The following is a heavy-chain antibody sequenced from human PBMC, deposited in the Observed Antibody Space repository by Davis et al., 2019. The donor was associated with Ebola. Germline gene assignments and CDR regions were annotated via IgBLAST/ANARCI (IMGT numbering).Heavy chain of an antibody. V-gene: IGHV4-59*01. CDR1: GGPIRSYY. CDR2: IYYSGST. Sequence: SETLSLTCTVPGGPIRSYYWSWIRQPPGKGLEWIGYIYYSGSTNYNPSLKSRVTISVDTSKNQFSLKLSSVTAADTAVYYCARKGIATDFDYWGQGTLVTVSS. CDR3: ARKGIATDFDY. J-gene: IGHJ4*02. D-gene: IGHD2-15*01.